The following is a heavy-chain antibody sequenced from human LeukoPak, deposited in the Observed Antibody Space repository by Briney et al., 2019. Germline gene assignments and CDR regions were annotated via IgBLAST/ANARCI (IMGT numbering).Heavy chain of an antibody. CDR2: INHSGST. D-gene: IGHD6-13*01. CDR1: GGSFSGYY. CDR3: ARSRGIAAAGTAFDI. Sequence: SETLSLTCAVYGGSFSGYYWSWLRQPPGKGLEWIGEINHSGSTNYNPSLKSRVTISVDTSKNQFSLKLSSVTAADTAVYYCARSRGIAAAGTAFDIWGQGTMVTVSS. V-gene: IGHV4-34*01. J-gene: IGHJ3*02.